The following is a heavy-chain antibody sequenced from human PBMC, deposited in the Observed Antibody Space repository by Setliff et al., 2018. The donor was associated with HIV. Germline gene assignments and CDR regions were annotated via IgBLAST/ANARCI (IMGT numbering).Heavy chain of an antibody. J-gene: IGHJ4*02. D-gene: IGHD3-10*01. V-gene: IGHV4-39*07. CDR1: NGSISSGNHY. CDR3: ARGLYGSGSFFFDS. Sequence: PSETLSLTCTVSNGSISSGNHYWSWIRQHPGKGLEWIGEINYSGSTNHKASLKSRVTISADTSKNQFSLKLTSVTAADTAVYYCARGLYGSGSFFFDSWGRGTLVTVSS. CDR2: INYSGST.